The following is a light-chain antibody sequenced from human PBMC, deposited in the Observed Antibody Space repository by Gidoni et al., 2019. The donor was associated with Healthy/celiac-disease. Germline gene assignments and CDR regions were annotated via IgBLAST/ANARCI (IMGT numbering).Light chain of an antibody. V-gene: IGLV1-40*01. CDR3: QSYDSSLSGSV. J-gene: IGLJ3*02. Sequence: QSVLTPPPSVSGAPGQRVTISCTGSSSNIGAGYAVHWYQQLPGTATKLLIYGNSNRPSGVPDRCSGSKSGTSASLAITGLQDEDEADYYGQSYDSSLSGSVFGGGTKLTVL. CDR2: GNS. CDR1: SSNIGAGYA.